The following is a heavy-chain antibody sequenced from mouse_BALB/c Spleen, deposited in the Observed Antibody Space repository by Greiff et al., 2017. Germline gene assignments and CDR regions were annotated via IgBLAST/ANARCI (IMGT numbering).Heavy chain of an antibody. CDR3: ARRGPYDYDGYFDV. J-gene: IGHJ1*01. CDR1: GYTFTSYN. D-gene: IGHD2-4*01. CDR2: IYPGNGDT. Sequence: QVQLQQPGAELVKPGASVKMSCKASGYTFTSYNMHWVKQTPGQGLEWIGAIYPGNGDTSYNQKFKGKATLTADKSSSTAYMQLSSLTSEDSAVYYCARRGPYDYDGYFDVWGAGTTVTVSS. V-gene: IGHV1-12*01.